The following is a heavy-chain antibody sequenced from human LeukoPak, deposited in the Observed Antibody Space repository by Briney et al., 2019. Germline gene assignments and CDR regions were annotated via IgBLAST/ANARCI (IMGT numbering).Heavy chain of an antibody. D-gene: IGHD1-1*01. CDR1: GFTFSSYA. Sequence: WGSLRLSCAASGFTFSSYAMSWVRQDPGKGLECVSVISGSGDSTYYADSVKGRFTISRDNSKNTLSLQMNSLRAEDTAVYYCANLRESFWIPEFDYWGQGTLVTVSS. J-gene: IGHJ4*02. V-gene: IGHV3-23*01. CDR3: ANLRESFWIPEFDY. CDR2: ISGSGDST.